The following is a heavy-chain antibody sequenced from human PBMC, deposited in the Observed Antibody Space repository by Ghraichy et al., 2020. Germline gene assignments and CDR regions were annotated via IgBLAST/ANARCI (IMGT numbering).Heavy chain of an antibody. V-gene: IGHV3-74*01. CDR1: GITFSTYW. Sequence: GGSLRLSCAAPGITFSTYWLHWVRQAPGKGLVWVLSINGDESEVVYADSVKGRFTVTRDNAKSTMYLQMNSLRVEDTALYYCVSHSQWLFEYWGQGTLVTVSS. D-gene: IGHD3-22*01. J-gene: IGHJ4*02. CDR3: VSHSQWLFEY. CDR2: INGDESEV.